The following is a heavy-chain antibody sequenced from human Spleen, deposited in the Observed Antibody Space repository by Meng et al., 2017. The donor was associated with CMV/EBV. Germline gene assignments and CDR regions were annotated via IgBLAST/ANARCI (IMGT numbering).Heavy chain of an antibody. CDR2: INPNSGGK. CDR3: GRVRDIVLMSGSSYFDS. Sequence: YSFTDDYKHWVRQDPGQRLEWMGWINPNSGGKNYAQRFQGRVTMTSDTTISTAYMELSSLRSDDTAVYYCGRVRDIVLMSGSSYFDSWGQGTLVTVSS. D-gene: IGHD2-8*01. CDR1: YSFTDDY. J-gene: IGHJ4*02. V-gene: IGHV1-2*02.